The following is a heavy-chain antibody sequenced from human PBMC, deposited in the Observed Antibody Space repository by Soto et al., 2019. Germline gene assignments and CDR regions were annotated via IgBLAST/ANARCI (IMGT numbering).Heavy chain of an antibody. J-gene: IGHJ4*02. CDR2: ISGSGGST. CDR1: GFTFSSYA. V-gene: IGHV3-23*01. Sequence: PGGPLSLSCAASGFTFSSYAMSWVRQAPGKGLEWVSAISGSGGSTYYADSVKGRFTISRDNSKNTRYLQMNSLRAEDTAVYYCLFQLLHGTKLGYWGQGTLVTVSS. D-gene: IGHD2-2*01. CDR3: LFQLLHGTKLGY.